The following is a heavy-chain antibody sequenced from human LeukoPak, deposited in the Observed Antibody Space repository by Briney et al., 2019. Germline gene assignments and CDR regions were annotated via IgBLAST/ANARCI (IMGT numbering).Heavy chain of an antibody. CDR3: ARDKRGGRIAAAGPSTINWFDP. CDR2: IIPIFGTA. CDR1: GGTFSSFA. V-gene: IGHV1-69*13. J-gene: IGHJ5*02. Sequence: GASVKVSCKASGGTFSSFAISWVRQAPGQGLEWMGGIIPIFGTANYAQKFQGRVTITADESTSTAYMELSSLRSEDTAVYYCARDKRGGRIAAAGPSTINWFDPWGQGTLVTVSS. D-gene: IGHD6-13*01.